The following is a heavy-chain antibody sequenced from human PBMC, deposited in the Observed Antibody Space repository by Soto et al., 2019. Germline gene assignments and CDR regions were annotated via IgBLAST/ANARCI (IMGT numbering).Heavy chain of an antibody. CDR1: GYTFTRSG. CDR3: AGEGVAPYYYYGMDV. V-gene: IGHV1-18*01. CDR2: ISSYNGDT. Sequence: GASVKVSCKASGYTFTRSGISWVRQAPGQGPEWMGWISSYNGDTNYAQTFQGRVTMTTDTSTSTAYMELRSLRSDDTAVYYCAGEGVAPYYYYGMDVLGQGTPVTVSS. J-gene: IGHJ6*02. D-gene: IGHD5-12*01.